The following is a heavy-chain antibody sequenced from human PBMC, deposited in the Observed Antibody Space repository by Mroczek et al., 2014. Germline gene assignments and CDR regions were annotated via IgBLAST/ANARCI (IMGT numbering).Heavy chain of an antibody. D-gene: IGHD4-17*01. Sequence: VQLVESGPGLVKPSETLSLTCTVSGGSISSYYWSWIRQPPGKGLEWIGYIYYSGSTNYNPSLKSRVTISVDTSKNQFSLKLSSVTAADTAVYYCARGPSHDYGADWGQGTLVTVSS. V-gene: IGHV4-59*01. J-gene: IGHJ4*02. CDR2: IYYSGST. CDR3: ARGPSHDYGAD. CDR1: GGSISSYY.